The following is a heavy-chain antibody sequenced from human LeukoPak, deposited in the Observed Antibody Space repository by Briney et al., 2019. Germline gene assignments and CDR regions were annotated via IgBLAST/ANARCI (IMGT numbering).Heavy chain of an antibody. V-gene: IGHV1-8*01. CDR2: MNPNSGNT. Sequence: AASVKVSCEASGYTLTSYGINWVRPATGQGLEWMGWMNPNSGNTGYAQKFQGRVTMTRNTSISTAYMELSSLRSEDTAVYYCARSNYLNYYYYGMDVWGQGTTVTVSS. CDR3: ARSNYLNYYYYGMDV. CDR1: GYTLTSYG. D-gene: IGHD4/OR15-4a*01. J-gene: IGHJ6*02.